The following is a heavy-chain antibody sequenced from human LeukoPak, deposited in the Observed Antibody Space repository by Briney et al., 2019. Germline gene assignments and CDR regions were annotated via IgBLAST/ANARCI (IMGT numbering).Heavy chain of an antibody. CDR1: GFTFSSYW. CDR2: IKQDGSEK. CDR3: ARSPSTGTTLTVFDY. V-gene: IGHV3-7*01. J-gene: IGHJ4*02. D-gene: IGHD1-7*01. Sequence: GGSLRLSCAASGFTFSSYWMSWVRQAPGKGLEWVANIKQDGSEKYYVDSVKGRFTISRDNAKNSLYLQMNSLRAEDTAVYYCARSPSTGTTLTVFDYWGQGTLVTVSS.